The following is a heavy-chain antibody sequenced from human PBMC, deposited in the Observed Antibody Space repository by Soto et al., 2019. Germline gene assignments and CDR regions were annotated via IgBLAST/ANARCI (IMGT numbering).Heavy chain of an antibody. J-gene: IGHJ5*02. D-gene: IGHD3-3*01. Sequence: QVQLQQWGAGLLKPSETLSLTCAVYGGSFSGYYWSWIRQPPGKGLEWIGEINHSGSTNYNPSLKSRVTLSVDPSTNQFSLKLRYVPAAETAGYYCARALLRDLLDPWGQGTLVTVSS. CDR3: ARALLRDLLDP. CDR1: GGSFSGYY. V-gene: IGHV4-34*01. CDR2: INHSGST.